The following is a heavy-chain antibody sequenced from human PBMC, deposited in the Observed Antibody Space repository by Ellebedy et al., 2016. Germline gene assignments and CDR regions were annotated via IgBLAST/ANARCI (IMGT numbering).Heavy chain of an antibody. J-gene: IGHJ4*02. D-gene: IGHD1-26*01. CDR1: GFTFSSYW. V-gene: IGHV3-33*08. CDR2: IWYDGSNK. CDR3: ASSSGSYNY. Sequence: GESLKISCAASGFTFSSYWMHWVRQAPGKGLEWVAVIWYDGSNKYYADSVKGRFTISRDNSKNTLYLQMNSLRAEDTAVYYCASSSGSYNYWGQGTLVTVSS.